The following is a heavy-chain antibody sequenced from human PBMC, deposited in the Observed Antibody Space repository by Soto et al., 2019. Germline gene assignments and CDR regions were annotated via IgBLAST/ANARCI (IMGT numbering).Heavy chain of an antibody. CDR1: GFTFSSFG. Sequence: QSGGSLRLSCAASGFTFSSFGMHWVRQAPGKGLEWVAIIWYDGSNKYYADSVKGRFTISRDNSKNTLYLQMNSLRVEDTAVYYCARGPSTEVDYWGQGTLVTVSS. V-gene: IGHV3-33*01. CDR3: ARGPSTEVDY. CDR2: IWYDGSNK. J-gene: IGHJ4*02.